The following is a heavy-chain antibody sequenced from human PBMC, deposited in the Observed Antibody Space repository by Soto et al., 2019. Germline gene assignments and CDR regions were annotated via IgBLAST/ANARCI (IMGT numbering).Heavy chain of an antibody. V-gene: IGHV3-66*01. Sequence: EVQLVESGGGLVQPGGSLRLSCAASGFTVSSNYMSWVRQAPGKWLEWVSVIYSGGSTYYADSVKGRFTISRDNSKNTLYLQMNSLRAEDTAVYYCSTGGAHKWLVHDAFDIWGQGTMVTVSS. CDR3: STGGAHKWLVHDAFDI. CDR2: IYSGGST. D-gene: IGHD6-19*01. J-gene: IGHJ3*02. CDR1: GFTVSSNY.